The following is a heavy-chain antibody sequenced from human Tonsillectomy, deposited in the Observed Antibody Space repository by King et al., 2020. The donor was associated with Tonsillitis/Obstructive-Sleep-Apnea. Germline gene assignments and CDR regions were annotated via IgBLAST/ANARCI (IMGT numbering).Heavy chain of an antibody. CDR2: IIGSMSAI. CDR1: DFTFSSYS. Sequence: VQLVESGGGLVQPGGSLRLSCAASDFTFSSYSINWVRQAPGKGLEWVSYIIGSMSAIYYADSVKGRFTISRDNAKNSRYLQMNSLRAEDTAVYYCARDTGSGRHPFDYWGQGTLVTVSP. V-gene: IGHV3-48*01. CDR3: ARDTGSGRHPFDY. J-gene: IGHJ4*02. D-gene: IGHD3-10*01.